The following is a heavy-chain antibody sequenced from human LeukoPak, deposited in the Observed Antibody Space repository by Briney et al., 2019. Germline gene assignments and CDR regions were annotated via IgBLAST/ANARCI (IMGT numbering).Heavy chain of an antibody. Sequence: GGSLRLSCAASGFTFSIFAMSWVRQAPVKELEWVSSISARGGSTYYADSVKGRFTISRDNSKNTLYLQMNSLRAEDTAVYYCAKRPSSVDCWGPGTLVTVSS. CDR1: GFTFSIFA. J-gene: IGHJ4*02. D-gene: IGHD2-2*01. V-gene: IGHV3-23*01. CDR2: ISARGGST. CDR3: AKRPSSVDC.